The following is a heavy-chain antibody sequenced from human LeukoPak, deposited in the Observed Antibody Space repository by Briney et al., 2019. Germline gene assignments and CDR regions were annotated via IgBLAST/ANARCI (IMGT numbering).Heavy chain of an antibody. D-gene: IGHD2-21*02. Sequence: PGGPLRLSCAASGFNFNIYDMNWVRQAPGKGLEWVSSISSGSTNIYYTDSVKGRFTIARDNAKNSLYLQMNSLIPEDTAVYYCSRDGSGSGDVWGQGTLVTVSS. V-gene: IGHV3-21*01. CDR1: GFNFNIYD. J-gene: IGHJ4*02. CDR3: SRDGSGSGDV. CDR2: ISSGSTNI.